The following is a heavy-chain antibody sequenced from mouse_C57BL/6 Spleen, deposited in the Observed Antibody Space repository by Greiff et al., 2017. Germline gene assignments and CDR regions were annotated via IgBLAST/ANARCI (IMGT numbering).Heavy chain of an antibody. CDR1: GFSLTSYG. CDR2: IWSGGST. J-gene: IGHJ4*01. CDR3: ARSLYDYDAYYYAMDY. D-gene: IGHD2-4*01. V-gene: IGHV2-2*01. Sequence: VKLKESGPGLVQPSQSLSITCTVSGFSLTSYGVHWVRQSPGKGLEWLGVIWSGGSTDYNAAFISRLSISKDNSKSQVFFKMNSLQADDTAIYYCARSLYDYDAYYYAMDYWGQGTSVTVSS.